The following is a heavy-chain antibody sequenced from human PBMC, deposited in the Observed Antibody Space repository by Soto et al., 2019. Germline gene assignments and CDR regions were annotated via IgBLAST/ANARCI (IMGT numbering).Heavy chain of an antibody. D-gene: IGHD3-9*01. Sequence: SETLSLTCTVSGDSIRPYYWTWIRQPPGKGLEWIGYIYYSGSVSYKSSLKSRVTMSVDTSKNQFSLRLNSATAADTAMYYCARVTYDSLTAYSYYFDYWGQGTLATVSS. CDR2: IYYSGSV. CDR3: ARVTYDSLTAYSYYFDY. CDR1: GDSIRPYY. J-gene: IGHJ4*02. V-gene: IGHV4-59*01.